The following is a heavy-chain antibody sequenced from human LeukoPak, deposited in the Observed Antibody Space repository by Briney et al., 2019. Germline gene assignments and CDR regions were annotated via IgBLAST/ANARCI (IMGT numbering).Heavy chain of an antibody. Sequence: GGSLRLSCAASGFTFSRYSIHWFRQAPGEGLEWVAMISYDGNTKSYADSVKGRFTISRDNSKNTMYLQMNSLRGEDTAVYYCARVGIVVIPAARFDFWGQGTLVIVSS. D-gene: IGHD2-2*01. CDR3: ARVGIVVIPAARFDF. V-gene: IGHV3-30*07. CDR2: ISYDGNTK. CDR1: GFTFSRYS. J-gene: IGHJ4*02.